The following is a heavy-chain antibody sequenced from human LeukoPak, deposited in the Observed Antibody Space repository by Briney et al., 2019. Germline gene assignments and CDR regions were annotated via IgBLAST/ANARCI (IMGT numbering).Heavy chain of an antibody. D-gene: IGHD3-16*01. J-gene: IGHJ4*02. V-gene: IGHV4-59*08. CDR2: IYYSGST. CDR1: GGSISSYY. CDR3: ARHRLMGFVGGPAY. Sequence: SETLSLTCTVSGGSISSYYWSWIRQPPGKGLEWIGYIYYSGSTNYNPSLKSRVTISVDTSKNQFSLKLSSVTAADTAVYYCARHRLMGFVGGPAYWGQGTLVTVSS.